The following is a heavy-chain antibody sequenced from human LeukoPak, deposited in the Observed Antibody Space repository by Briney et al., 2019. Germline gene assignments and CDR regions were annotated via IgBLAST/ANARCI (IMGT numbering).Heavy chain of an antibody. Sequence: QPGGSLRLSCAASGFTFSSYAMSWVRQAPGKGLEWVSAISGSGGSTYYADSVKGRFTIYRENSKNTLYLQMNSLRAEDTAVYYCAKDKIQLWRYFDYWGQGTLVTVSS. CDR3: AKDKIQLWRYFDY. CDR2: ISGSGGST. CDR1: GFTFSSYA. V-gene: IGHV3-23*01. J-gene: IGHJ4*02. D-gene: IGHD5-18*01.